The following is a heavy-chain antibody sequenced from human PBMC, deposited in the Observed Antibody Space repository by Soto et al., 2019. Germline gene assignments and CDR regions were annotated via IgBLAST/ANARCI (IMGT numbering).Heavy chain of an antibody. V-gene: IGHV1-69*01. CDR3: ARSQGSSTSLEIYYYYYYGVDV. J-gene: IGHJ6*02. D-gene: IGHD2-2*01. CDR1: GGTFGSYA. Sequence: QVQLVQSGAEVKKPGSSVKVSCKASGGTFGSYAISWVRQAPGQGLEWMGGIIPIPGTANYAQKFQGRVTIAADESTSTAFMELSSLRTEDTAVYYCARSQGSSTSLEIYYYYYYGVDVWGQGARVTVSS. CDR2: IIPIPGTA.